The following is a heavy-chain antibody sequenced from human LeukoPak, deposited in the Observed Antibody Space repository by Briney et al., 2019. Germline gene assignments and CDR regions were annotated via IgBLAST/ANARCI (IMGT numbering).Heavy chain of an antibody. V-gene: IGHV1-69*13. J-gene: IGHJ4*02. CDR3: AREGINGYSHFDY. D-gene: IGHD5-18*01. CDR2: IIPDFGTT. Sequence: ASVKVSCKASGGTFRSYGIYWVRQAPGQGLECMGGIIPDFGTTNYAQKFQGRVTITADDSTSTAYMELSSVVSEDTAVYFCAREGINGYSHFDYWGQGTLVTVSS. CDR1: GGTFRSYG.